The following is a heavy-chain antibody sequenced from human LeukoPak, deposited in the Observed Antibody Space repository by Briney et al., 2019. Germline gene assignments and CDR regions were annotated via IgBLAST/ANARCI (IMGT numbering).Heavy chain of an antibody. CDR2: IIPIFGTA. CDR3: ARQNIAARDWFDY. V-gene: IGHV1-69*05. Sequence: SVKVSCKASGGTFSSYAISWVRQAPGQGLEWMGGIIPIFGTANYAQKFQGRVTITTDESTSTAYMELSSLRSEDTAVYYCARQNIAARDWFDYWGQGTLVTVSS. D-gene: IGHD6-6*01. J-gene: IGHJ4*02. CDR1: GGTFSSYA.